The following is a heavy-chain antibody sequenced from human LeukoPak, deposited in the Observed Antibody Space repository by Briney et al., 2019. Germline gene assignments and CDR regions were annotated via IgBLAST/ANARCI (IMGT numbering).Heavy chain of an antibody. J-gene: IGHJ6*04. CDR2: ISWDGGST. CDR3: AKDKEYSGFGPILSGYYYGMDV. CDR1: GFTFDDYA. V-gene: IGHV3-43D*04. D-gene: IGHD5-12*01. Sequence: GSLRLSCAASGFTFDDYAMHWVRQAPGKGLEWVSLISWDGGSTYYADSVKGRFTISRDNSRHTLYLQMNSLGAEDTALYYCAKDKEYSGFGPILSGYYYGMDVWGKGTTVTVSS.